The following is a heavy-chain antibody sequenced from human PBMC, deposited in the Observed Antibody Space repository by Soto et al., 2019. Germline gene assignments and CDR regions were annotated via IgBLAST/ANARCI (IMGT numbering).Heavy chain of an antibody. D-gene: IGHD2-15*01. Sequence: SVKVSCKASGYTFTSYGISWVRQAPGQGLDWMGWISAYNGNTKYAQDLQGRVTMTTDTSTSTAYMEPRSLRSDDTAVYYCARFSGGSYNTYYFYYGMDVWGQGTTVTVSS. J-gene: IGHJ6*02. CDR1: GYTFTSYG. CDR2: ISAYNGNT. V-gene: IGHV1-18*01. CDR3: ARFSGGSYNTYYFYYGMDV.